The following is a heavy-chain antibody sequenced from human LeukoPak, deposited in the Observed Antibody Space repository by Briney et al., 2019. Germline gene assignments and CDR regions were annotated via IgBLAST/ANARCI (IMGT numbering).Heavy chain of an antibody. D-gene: IGHD3-22*01. V-gene: IGHV4-34*01. CDR3: ARGWDYYNSSGYQGAIDY. J-gene: IGHJ4*02. CDR2: INHSGST. Sequence: SETLSLTCAVYGGSFSGYYWSWIRQPPGKGLEWIGEINHSGSTNYNPSLKSRVTISVDTSKNQFSLKLSPVTAADTAVYYCARGWDYYNSSGYQGAIDYWGQGTLVTVSS. CDR1: GGSFSGYY.